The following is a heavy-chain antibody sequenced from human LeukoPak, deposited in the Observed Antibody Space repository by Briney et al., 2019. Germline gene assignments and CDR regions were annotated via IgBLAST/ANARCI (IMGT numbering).Heavy chain of an antibody. Sequence: PGGSLRLSCAASGFTFSNSWMHWVRQAPGKGPVWVSRINGDGSSTTYADSVKGRFTISRDNAKNTLYLQTNSLRVEDTAVYYCAREQIYYDYVWGSYFFDYWGQGTLVTVSS. V-gene: IGHV3-74*01. CDR3: AREQIYYDYVWGSYFFDY. CDR2: INGDGSST. J-gene: IGHJ4*02. D-gene: IGHD3-16*01. CDR1: GFTFSNSW.